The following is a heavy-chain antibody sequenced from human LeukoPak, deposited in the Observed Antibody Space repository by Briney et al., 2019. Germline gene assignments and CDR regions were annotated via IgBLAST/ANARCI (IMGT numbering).Heavy chain of an antibody. D-gene: IGHD6-6*01. Sequence: GGSLRLSCAASGFTVSSNFMSWVRQAPGKGLEWVSVIYSGGRTYYVDSVKGRFTISRDNSKNTLDLQMNSLRAEDTAVYYWARSIAARYFDYWGQGTLVTVSS. CDR3: ARSIAARYFDY. CDR1: GFTVSSNF. V-gene: IGHV3-66*01. CDR2: IYSGGRT. J-gene: IGHJ4*02.